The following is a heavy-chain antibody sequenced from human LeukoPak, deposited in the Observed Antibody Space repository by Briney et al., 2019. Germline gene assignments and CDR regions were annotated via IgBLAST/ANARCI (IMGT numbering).Heavy chain of an antibody. CDR3: ARVGYTSYYYYGMDV. CDR2: INSDGSST. V-gene: IGHV3-74*01. J-gene: IGHJ6*02. Sequence: GGSLRLSCAASRFTFSSYWMHWVRQAPGKGLVWVSRINSDGSSTRYADSVKGRFTISRDNAKNTLYLQMNSLRAEDMAVYYCARVGYTSYYYYGMDVWGQGTTVTVSS. CDR1: RFTFSSYW. D-gene: IGHD6-13*01.